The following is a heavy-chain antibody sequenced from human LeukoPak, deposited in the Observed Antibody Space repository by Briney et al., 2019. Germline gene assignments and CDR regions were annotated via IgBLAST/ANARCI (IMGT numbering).Heavy chain of an antibody. J-gene: IGHJ4*02. CDR1: GGSISNYY. CDR3: ARHGGYSSSWSIDY. D-gene: IGHD6-13*01. CDR2: IYYSGST. Sequence: SETLSLTCTVSGGSISNYYWSWIRQPPGKGLEWIGYIYYSGSTNYNPSLKSRVTISVDTSKNQFSLKLSSVTAADTAVYYCARHGGYSSSWSIDYWGQGTLVTVSS. V-gene: IGHV4-59*08.